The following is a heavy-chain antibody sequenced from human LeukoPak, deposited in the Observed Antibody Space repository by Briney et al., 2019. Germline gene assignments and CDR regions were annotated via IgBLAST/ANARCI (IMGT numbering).Heavy chain of an antibody. J-gene: IGHJ4*02. CDR2: PSSGSSAI. CDR3: AKDRTGGGIDY. D-gene: IGHD3-16*01. Sequence: PVKPLDSPSLPSSGSSAIFSADALKGRFTISRDDAKNLLYLDMNSLRAEDTAVYYCAKDRTGGGIDYWGQGTLVTVSS. V-gene: IGHV3-21*05.